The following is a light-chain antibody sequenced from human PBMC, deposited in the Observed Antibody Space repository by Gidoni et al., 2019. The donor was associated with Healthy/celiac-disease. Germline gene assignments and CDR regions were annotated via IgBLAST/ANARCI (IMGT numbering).Light chain of an antibody. Sequence: EIVLTQSPGTLSVAPGERATLSCRASQSVSSSYLAWYQQKHGQAPRLLIYGASSRATGIPDRFSGSGSGTDFTLTISRLEPEDFAVYYCQQGRTFGHGTKVEIK. J-gene: IGKJ1*01. CDR2: GAS. CDR1: QSVSSSY. CDR3: QQGRT. V-gene: IGKV3-20*01.